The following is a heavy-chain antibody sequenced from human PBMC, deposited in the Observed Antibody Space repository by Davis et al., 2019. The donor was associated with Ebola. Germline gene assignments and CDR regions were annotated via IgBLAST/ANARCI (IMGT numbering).Heavy chain of an antibody. CDR2: IYPGDSDT. J-gene: IGHJ6*02. CDR1: GYSFTSYW. CDR3: ATLPYYYGMDV. V-gene: IGHV5-51*01. Sequence: GGSLTLSCKGSGYSFTSYWIGWVRQIPGQGLAWMGIIYPGDSDTRYSPSFQGQVTISADKSISTAYLQWSSLKASDTAMYYCATLPYYYGMDVWGQGTTVTVSS.